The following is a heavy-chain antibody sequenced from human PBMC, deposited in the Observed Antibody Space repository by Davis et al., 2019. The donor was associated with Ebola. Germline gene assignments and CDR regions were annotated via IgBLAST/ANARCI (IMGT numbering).Heavy chain of an antibody. D-gene: IGHD4-17*01. CDR3: ARADDYGDQIPGY. J-gene: IGHJ4*02. Sequence: ASVKVSCKASGYTFTGYYMHWVRQAPGQGLEWMGWINPNSGGTNYAQKFQGWVTMTRDTSISTAYMELSRLRSDDTAVYYCARADDYGDQIPGYWGQGTLVTVSS. CDR2: INPNSGGT. CDR1: GYTFTGYY. V-gene: IGHV1-2*04.